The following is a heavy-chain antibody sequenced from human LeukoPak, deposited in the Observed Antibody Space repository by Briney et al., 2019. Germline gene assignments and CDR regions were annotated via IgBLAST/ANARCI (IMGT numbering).Heavy chain of an antibody. V-gene: IGHV3-23*01. CDR3: AKPGAYGSGSYTEN. Sequence: GLEWVSAISGSGGSTYYADSVKGRFTISRDNSKNTLYLQMNSLRAEDTAVYYCAKPGAYGSGSYTENWGQGTLVTVSS. CDR2: ISGSGGST. D-gene: IGHD3-10*01. J-gene: IGHJ4*02.